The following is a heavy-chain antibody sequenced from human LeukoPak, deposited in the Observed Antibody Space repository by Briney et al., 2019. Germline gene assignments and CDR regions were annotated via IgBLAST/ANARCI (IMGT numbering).Heavy chain of an antibody. V-gene: IGHV3-9*01. J-gene: IGHJ4*02. CDR2: ISWNSGSI. Sequence: GRSLRLSCAASGFTFDDYAMHWVRQAPGKGLEWVSGISWNSGSIGYADSVKGRLTISRDNAKNSLYLQMNSLRAEDTALYYCAKGITMVRGVITTWGQGTLVTVSS. D-gene: IGHD3-10*01. CDR3: AKGITMVRGVITT. CDR1: GFTFDDYA.